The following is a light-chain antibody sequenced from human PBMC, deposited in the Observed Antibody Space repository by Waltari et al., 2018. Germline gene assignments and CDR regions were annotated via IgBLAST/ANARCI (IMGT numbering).Light chain of an antibody. V-gene: IGKV1-39*01. J-gene: IGKJ1*01. CDR2: YAN. CDR1: QGISSY. Sequence: DMQMSQYPSSLSASVGDRVTITCRASQGISSYLNWYQQKPGKAPKLLIYYANSLASGVPSRFSGSGSGTEFTLTISSLQPEDFATYYCQQGNSNPRTFGQGTKVEIK. CDR3: QQGNSNPRT.